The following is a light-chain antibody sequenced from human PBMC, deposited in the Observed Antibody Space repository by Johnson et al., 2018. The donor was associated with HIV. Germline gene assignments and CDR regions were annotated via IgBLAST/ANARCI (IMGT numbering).Light chain of an antibody. V-gene: IGLV1-51*01. CDR3: GAWDSTLNAYV. Sequence: QLVLTQPPSVSAAPGQKVTISCSGSSSNIGNNYVSWCQQLPGTAPTLLIYDNTKRPSGIPDRFSGSKSGTSATLGITGLQTGDEGDYFCGAWDSTLNAYVFGTGTKGTVL. CDR1: SSNIGNNY. CDR2: DNT. J-gene: IGLJ1*01.